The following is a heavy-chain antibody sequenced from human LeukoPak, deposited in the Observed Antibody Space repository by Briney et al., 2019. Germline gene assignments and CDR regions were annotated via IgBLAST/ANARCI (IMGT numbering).Heavy chain of an antibody. CDR3: ASSDYYDSSGYYFDY. CDR1: GGSISSSSYY. CDR2: IYYSGNT. J-gene: IGHJ4*02. V-gene: IGHV4-39*07. Sequence: PSETLSLTCTVSGGSISSSSYYWGWIRQPPGKGLEWIGSIYYSGNTYYNPSLKSRVTISVDTSKNQFSLKLSSVTAADTAVYYCASSDYYDSSGYYFDYWGQGTLVTVSS. D-gene: IGHD3-22*01.